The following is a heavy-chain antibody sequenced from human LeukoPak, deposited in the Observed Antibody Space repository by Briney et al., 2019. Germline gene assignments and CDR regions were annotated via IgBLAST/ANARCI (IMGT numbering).Heavy chain of an antibody. CDR3: ARDLSYGDYDYYYYGMDV. CDR2: INPNSGGT. CDR1: GYTFTSYG. D-gene: IGHD4-17*01. V-gene: IGHV1-2*02. Sequence: ASVKVSCKASGYTFTSYGISWVRQAPGQGLEWMGWINPNSGGTNYAQKFQGRVTMTRDTSISTAYMELSRLRSDDTAVYYCARDLSYGDYDYYYYGMDVWGQGTTVTVSS. J-gene: IGHJ6*02.